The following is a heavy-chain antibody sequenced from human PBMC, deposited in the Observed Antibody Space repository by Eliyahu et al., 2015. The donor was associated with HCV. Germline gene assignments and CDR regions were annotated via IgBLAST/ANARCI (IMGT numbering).Heavy chain of an antibody. V-gene: IGHV4-39*01. CDR1: GGSISSSRYY. Sequence: QLQLQESGPGLVKPSETLSLTCTVSGGSISSSRYYWGWIRQPPGKGLEWIGGIYYSGGTYYNPSLKSRVTISVDTSKNQFSLKLSSVTAADTAVYYCASTRGVIPYNWFDPWGQGTLVTVSS. D-gene: IGHD3-16*02. CDR2: IYYSGGT. CDR3: ASTRGVIPYNWFDP. J-gene: IGHJ5*02.